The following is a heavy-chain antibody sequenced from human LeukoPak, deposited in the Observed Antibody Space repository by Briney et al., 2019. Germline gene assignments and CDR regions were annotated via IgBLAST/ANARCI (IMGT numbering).Heavy chain of an antibody. CDR3: AKDGGDYEFDY. D-gene: IGHD4-17*01. CDR2: IIGSGGST. Sequence: PGGSLRLSCAASGFTFSTYAMSWVRQAPGKGLEWVSVIIGSGGSTFYADSVKGRFTISRDNSKNTLYLQMNSLRAEDTAVYYCAKDGGDYEFDYWGQGTLVTVSS. CDR1: GFTFSTYA. V-gene: IGHV3-23*01. J-gene: IGHJ4*02.